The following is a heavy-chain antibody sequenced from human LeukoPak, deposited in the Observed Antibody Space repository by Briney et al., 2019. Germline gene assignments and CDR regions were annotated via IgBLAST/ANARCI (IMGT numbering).Heavy chain of an antibody. CDR3: ARARYSSSPFDY. CDR2: IYDSGST. J-gene: IGHJ4*02. D-gene: IGHD6-6*01. V-gene: IGHV4-59*01. Sequence: SETLSLTCTVSGGSISSYYWSWIRQPPGKELEWIGYIYDSGSTNYKPSLKSRVTISVDTSKNQFPLKLSSVTAADTALYYCARARYSSSPFDYWGQGTLVTVSS. CDR1: GGSISSYY.